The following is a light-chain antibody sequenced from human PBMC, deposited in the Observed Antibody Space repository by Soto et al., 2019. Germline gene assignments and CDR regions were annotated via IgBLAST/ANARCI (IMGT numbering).Light chain of an antibody. CDR3: LSYDVSLRGPA. CDR1: RSNIGAGYD. CDR2: DNS. Sequence: QSVLTQPPLLSGAPGQRVTISCTGSRSNIGAGYDVHWYQHLPGTAPKVLIFDNSNRPSGVPDRFSGSKSGTSASLAITGLQAEDEAVYYCLSYDVSLRGPAFGGGTKVTVL. V-gene: IGLV1-40*01. J-gene: IGLJ2*01.